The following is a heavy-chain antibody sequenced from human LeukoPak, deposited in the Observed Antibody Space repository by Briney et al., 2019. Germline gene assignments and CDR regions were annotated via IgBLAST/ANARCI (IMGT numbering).Heavy chain of an antibody. V-gene: IGHV1-18*01. CDR2: ISAYNGNT. D-gene: IGHD2-2*01. J-gene: IGHJ5*02. CDR1: GYTFTSYG. Sequence: GASVKVSCKASGYTFTSYGISWVRQAPGQGLEWMGWISAYNGNTNYAQKLQGRVTMTTDTSASTAYMELRSLRSDDTAVYYCARDCSSTSCVGNWFDPWGQGTLLTVSS. CDR3: ARDCSSTSCVGNWFDP.